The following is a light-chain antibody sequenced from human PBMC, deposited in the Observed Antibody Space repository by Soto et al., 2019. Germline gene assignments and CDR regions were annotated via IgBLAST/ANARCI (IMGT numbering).Light chain of an antibody. V-gene: IGKV3-20*01. CDR1: QSVSSSY. Sequence: EIVLTQSPGTLSLSPGERATLSCRASQSVSSSYLAWYQQKPGQAPRLLIYGASSRATDIPDRFSGSGSGKDFTLTISRLEPEDFAVYSCQQYGGSMYTFGQGTKLEIK. J-gene: IGKJ2*01. CDR2: GAS. CDR3: QQYGGSMYT.